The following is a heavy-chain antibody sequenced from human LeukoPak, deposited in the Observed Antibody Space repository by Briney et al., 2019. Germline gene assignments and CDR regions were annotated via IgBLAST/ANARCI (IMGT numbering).Heavy chain of an antibody. V-gene: IGHV1-69*05. CDR3: ATFAIFGVFTYAFDV. D-gene: IGHD3-3*01. CDR1: GGTFSSYA. CDR2: IIPIFGTA. Sequence: GSSVKVSCKASGGTFSSYAISWVRQAPGQGLEWMGGIIPIFGTANYAQKFQGRVTITTDESTSTAYMELSSLRSEDTAVYYCATFAIFGVFTYAFDVWGQGTMVTVSS. J-gene: IGHJ3*01.